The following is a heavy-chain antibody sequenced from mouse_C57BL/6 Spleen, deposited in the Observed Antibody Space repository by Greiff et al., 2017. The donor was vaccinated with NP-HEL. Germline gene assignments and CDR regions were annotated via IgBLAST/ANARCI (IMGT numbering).Heavy chain of an antibody. CDR1: GFTFSDYG. CDR2: ISSGSSTI. D-gene: IGHD2-5*01. CDR3: ARDYSNYHYYAMDY. V-gene: IGHV5-17*01. Sequence: EVQGVESGGGLVKPGGSLKLSCAASGFTFSDYGMHWVRQAPEKGLEWVAYISSGSSTIYYADTVKGRFTISRDNAKNTLFLQMTSLRSEDTAMYYCARDYSNYHYYAMDYWGQGTSVTVSS. J-gene: IGHJ4*01.